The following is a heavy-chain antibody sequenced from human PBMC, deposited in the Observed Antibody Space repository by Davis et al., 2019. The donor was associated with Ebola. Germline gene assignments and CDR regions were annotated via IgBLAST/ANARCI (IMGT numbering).Heavy chain of an antibody. CDR2: INPNSGGT. CDR3: ARASPPEYNVWSRNPHYHYFTMDV. V-gene: IGHV1-2*04. J-gene: IGHJ6*02. D-gene: IGHD2-8*01. CDR1: GYIFTNYG. Sequence: ASVKVSCKASGYIFTNYGVSWLRQAPGQGLEWMGWINPNSGGTNYAQNFQGWVTMTRDTSIGTAYMELSRLRSDDTAVFLCARASPPEYNVWSRNPHYHYFTMDVWGQGTTVTVSS.